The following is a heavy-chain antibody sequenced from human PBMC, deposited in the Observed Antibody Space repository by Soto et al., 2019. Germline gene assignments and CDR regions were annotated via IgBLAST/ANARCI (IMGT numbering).Heavy chain of an antibody. Sequence: QVQLQESGPGLLKSSETLSLTCTVSGGSITSYYWSWIRQPPGQRLEWIGYVYYKGSTNYHPTLRSRSTTSADTSKNQFFLKLSSVTAADSAVYYCARQITTVNWYDPWGQGALVTVSS. CDR1: GGSITSYY. V-gene: IGHV4-59*08. D-gene: IGHD4-17*01. CDR2: VYYKGST. J-gene: IGHJ5*02. CDR3: ARQITTVNWYDP.